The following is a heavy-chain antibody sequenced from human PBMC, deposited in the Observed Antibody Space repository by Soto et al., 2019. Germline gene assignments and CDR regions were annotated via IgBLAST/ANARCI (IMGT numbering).Heavy chain of an antibody. CDR1: GYTFTSYD. J-gene: IGHJ6*02. V-gene: IGHV1-8*01. CDR3: ARGWNHYYGMDV. Sequence: VKVSCKASGYTFTSYDINWVRQATGQGLEWMGWMNPNSGNTGYAQKFQGRVTMTRNTSISTAYMELSSLRSEDTAVYYCARGWNHYYGMDVWGQGTTVTVSS. D-gene: IGHD1-1*01. CDR2: MNPNSGNT.